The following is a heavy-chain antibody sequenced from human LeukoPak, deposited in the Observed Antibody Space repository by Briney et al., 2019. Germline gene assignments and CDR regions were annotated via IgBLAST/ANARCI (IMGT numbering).Heavy chain of an antibody. J-gene: IGHJ1*01. CDR2: ISGSGGST. V-gene: IGHV3-23*01. CDR3: AKGYCSSTSCYARFQH. Sequence: GGSLRLSCAASGFTFSSYAMSWVRQAPGKGLEWVSAISGSGGSTYYADSVNGRFTISRDNSKNTLYLQMNSLRAEDTAVYYCAKGYCSSTSCYARFQHWGQGTLVTVSS. D-gene: IGHD2-2*01. CDR1: GFTFSSYA.